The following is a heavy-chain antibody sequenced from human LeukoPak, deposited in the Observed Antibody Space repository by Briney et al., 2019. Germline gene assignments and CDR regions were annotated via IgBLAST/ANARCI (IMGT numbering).Heavy chain of an antibody. CDR1: GYSFTSYW. Sequence: GESLKISCKGSGYSFTSYWIGWVRQMPGKGLEWMGIIYPGDSDTRYSPSFQGQVTISADKSISTAYLQWSSLKASDTAMYYCARTPLLWFGEGYYFDYRGQGTLVTVSS. CDR3: ARTPLLWFGEGYYFDY. V-gene: IGHV5-51*01. CDR2: IYPGDSDT. J-gene: IGHJ4*02. D-gene: IGHD3-10*01.